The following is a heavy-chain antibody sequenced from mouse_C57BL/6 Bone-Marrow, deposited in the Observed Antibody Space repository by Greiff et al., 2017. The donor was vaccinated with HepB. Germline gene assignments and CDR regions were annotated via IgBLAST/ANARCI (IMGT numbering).Heavy chain of an antibody. CDR3: AREGSSYAMDY. CDR2: INYDGSST. V-gene: IGHV5-16*01. J-gene: IGHJ4*01. D-gene: IGHD1-1*01. Sequence: EVKVVESEGGLVQPGSSMKLSCTASGFTFSDYYMAWVRQVPEKGLEWVANINYDGSSTYYLDSLKSRFIISRDNAKNILYLQMSSLKSEDTATYYCAREGSSYAMDYWGQGTSVTVSS. CDR1: GFTFSDYY.